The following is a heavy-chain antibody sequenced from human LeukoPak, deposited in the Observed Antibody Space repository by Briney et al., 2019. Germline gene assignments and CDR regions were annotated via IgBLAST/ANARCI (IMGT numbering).Heavy chain of an antibody. V-gene: IGHV3-23*01. CDR3: ARGGTRRPSPFDY. Sequence: GGSLRLSCAASGFTFSGYAMNWVRQAPGKGLEWVSGISGSGGRTYYADSVKGRFTISRDNSKNTLYLQMNSLRADDTAIYYCARGGTRRPSPFDYWGQGILVTVSS. CDR2: ISGSGGRT. J-gene: IGHJ4*02. D-gene: IGHD1-14*01. CDR1: GFTFSGYA.